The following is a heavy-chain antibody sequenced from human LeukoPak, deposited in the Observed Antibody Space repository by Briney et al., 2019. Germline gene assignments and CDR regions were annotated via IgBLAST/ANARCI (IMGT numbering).Heavy chain of an antibody. J-gene: IGHJ4*02. Sequence: SETLSLTCAVYGGSFSGYYWSWIRQPPGKGLEWIGEINHSGSTNYNPSLKSRVTISVDTSKNQFSLKLSSVTAADTAVYYCARRKNTGDYFDYWGQGTLVTVSS. CDR3: ARRKNTGDYFDY. CDR2: INHSGST. CDR1: GGSFSGYY. D-gene: IGHD4-17*01. V-gene: IGHV4-34*01.